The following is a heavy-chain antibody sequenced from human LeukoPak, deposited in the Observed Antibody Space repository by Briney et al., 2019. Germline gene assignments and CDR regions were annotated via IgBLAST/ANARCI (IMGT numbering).Heavy chain of an antibody. CDR2: ISPYDDNR. Sequence: AASVKVSCKASGYTFTGYGITWVRQAPGQGLEWMGWISPYDDNRNYTQKLQGRVTLTTDTSTSTAYMDLRSLRSDDTAVYYCARRSPEDYGDYIDYWGQGTLVTVSS. J-gene: IGHJ4*02. V-gene: IGHV1-18*01. CDR3: ARRSPEDYGDYIDY. CDR1: GYTFTGYG. D-gene: IGHD4-17*01.